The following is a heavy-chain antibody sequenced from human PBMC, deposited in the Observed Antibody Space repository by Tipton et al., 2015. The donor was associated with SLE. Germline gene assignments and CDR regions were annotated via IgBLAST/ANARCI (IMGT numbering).Heavy chain of an antibody. CDR3: ARGRYYFDSGHFDY. V-gene: IGHV4-34*01. CDR1: GGSFSGYY. Sequence: LSLTCAVYGGSFSGYYWSWIRQPPGKGLEWVGEVNHSGNTNYNPSLKSRVTIFVDTSKNQFSLKLRSVTAEDTALYYCARGRYYFDSGHFDYWGQGTLVTVSS. CDR2: VNHSGNT. J-gene: IGHJ4*02. D-gene: IGHD3-22*01.